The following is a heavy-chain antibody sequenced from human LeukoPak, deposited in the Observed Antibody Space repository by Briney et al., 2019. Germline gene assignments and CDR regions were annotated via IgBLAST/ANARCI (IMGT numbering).Heavy chain of an antibody. J-gene: IGHJ4*02. CDR2: IDWDGDK. Sequence: SGPALVKPTQTLTLTCTFSGFSLSSSGMCVNWIRQPPGKALEWLARIDWDGDKYYSTSLKTRLNISKDTSKNQVVLTMTNMDPVDTATYYCARVVRYFDSSGYSYSFDYWGQGTLVTVSS. V-gene: IGHV2-70*11. CDR3: ARVVRYFDSSGYSYSFDY. D-gene: IGHD3-22*01. CDR1: GFSLSSSGMC.